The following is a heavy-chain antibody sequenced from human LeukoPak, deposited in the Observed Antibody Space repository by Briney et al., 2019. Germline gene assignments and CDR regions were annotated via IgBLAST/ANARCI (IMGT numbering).Heavy chain of an antibody. CDR3: ARGIGTVTKIDY. CDR1: GFTFSSYS. Sequence: GGSLRLSCAASGFTFSSYSMNWIRQAPGKGLEWVSSISSSSSYIYYADSVKGRFTISRDNAKNSLYLQMNSLRAEDTAVYYCARGIGTVTKIDYWGQGTLVTVSS. V-gene: IGHV3-21*01. D-gene: IGHD4-11*01. J-gene: IGHJ4*02. CDR2: ISSSSSYI.